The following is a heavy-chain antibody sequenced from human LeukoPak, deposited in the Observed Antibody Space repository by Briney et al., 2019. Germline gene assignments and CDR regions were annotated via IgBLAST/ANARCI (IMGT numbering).Heavy chain of an antibody. Sequence: SETLSLTCTVSGGSISSSSYYWGWLRQPPGKGLEWIGSIYYSGSTYYNPSLKSRVTISVDTSKNQFSLKLSSVTAADTAVYYCARVPDHYDSSGYYSVFDYWGQGTLVTVSS. CDR2: IYYSGST. CDR1: GGSISSSSYY. D-gene: IGHD3-22*01. CDR3: ARVPDHYDSSGYYSVFDY. V-gene: IGHV4-39*07. J-gene: IGHJ4*02.